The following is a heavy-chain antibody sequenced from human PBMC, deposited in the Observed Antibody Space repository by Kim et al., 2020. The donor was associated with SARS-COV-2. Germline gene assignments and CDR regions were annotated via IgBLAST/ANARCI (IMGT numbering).Heavy chain of an antibody. CDR3: AKSGDYYDSSGYYHLDY. Sequence: GGSLRLSCAASGFTFDDYTMHWVRQAPGKGLEWVSLISWDGGSTYYADSVKGRFTISRDNSKNSLYLQMNSLRTEDTALYYCAKSGDYYDSSGYYHLDYWGQGTLVTVSS. CDR2: ISWDGGST. D-gene: IGHD3-22*01. J-gene: IGHJ4*02. V-gene: IGHV3-43*01. CDR1: GFTFDDYT.